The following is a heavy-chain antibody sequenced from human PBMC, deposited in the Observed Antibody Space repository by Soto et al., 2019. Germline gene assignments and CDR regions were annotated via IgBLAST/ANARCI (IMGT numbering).Heavy chain of an antibody. V-gene: IGHV1-2*02. CDR3: ARDLLWFGESFGYYYGMDV. CDR2: INPNSGGT. CDR1: GYTFTGYY. Sequence: ASVKVSCKASGYTFTGYYMHWVRQAPGQGLEWMGWINPNSGGTNYAQKFQGRVTMTRDTSISTAYMGLSRLRSDDTAVYYCARDLLWFGESFGYYYGMDVWGQGTTVTVS. J-gene: IGHJ6*02. D-gene: IGHD3-10*01.